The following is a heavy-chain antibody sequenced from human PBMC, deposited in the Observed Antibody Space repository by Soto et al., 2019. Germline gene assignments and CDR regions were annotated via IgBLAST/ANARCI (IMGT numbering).Heavy chain of an antibody. J-gene: IGHJ3*02. CDR1: GGSISSGGYS. V-gene: IGHV4-30-2*05. CDR2: IYYSGST. CDR3: ASGGTVVTPEYAFDI. Sequence: SETLSLTCAVSGGSISSGGYSWSWIRQPPGKGLEWIGYIYYSGSTYYNPSLKSRVTISVDTSKNQFSLKLSSVTAADTAVYYCASGGTVVTPEYAFDIWGQGTMVTVSS. D-gene: IGHD2-21*02.